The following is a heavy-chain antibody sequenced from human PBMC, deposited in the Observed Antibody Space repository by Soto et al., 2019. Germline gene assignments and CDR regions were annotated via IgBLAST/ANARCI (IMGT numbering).Heavy chain of an antibody. J-gene: IGHJ3*02. Sequence: GASVKVSCKASGYTFTSYAMHWVRQAPGQGLEWMGWINAYNGNTNYAQKLQGRVTMTTDTSTSTAYMELRSLRSDDTAVYYCARVWAWYKDAFDIWGQGTMVTVSS. V-gene: IGHV1-18*01. D-gene: IGHD1-1*01. CDR3: ARVWAWYKDAFDI. CDR1: GYTFTSYA. CDR2: INAYNGNT.